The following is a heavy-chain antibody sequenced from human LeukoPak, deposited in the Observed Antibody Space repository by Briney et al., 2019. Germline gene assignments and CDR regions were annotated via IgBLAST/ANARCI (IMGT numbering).Heavy chain of an antibody. J-gene: IGHJ3*02. CDR3: AKEMVATVTYPEQDAFDI. CDR2: ICGMGGST. CDR1: RFTFSIYT. V-gene: IGHV3-23*01. Sequence: PGGSLRLSCAASRFTFSIYTVSSVPQALGGGREWGSAICGMGGSTYYADSVKGRFTISRDNSKNTLYLQMNSLRAEDTAVYYCAKEMVATVTYPEQDAFDIWGQGTMVTVSS. D-gene: IGHD4-17*01.